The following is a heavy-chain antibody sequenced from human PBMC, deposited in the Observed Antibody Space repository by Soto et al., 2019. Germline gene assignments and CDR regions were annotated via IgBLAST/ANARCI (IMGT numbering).Heavy chain of an antibody. CDR2: ISRSGNVV. CDR3: ARREYDAFDI. Sequence: XVSLRLSCAASGPTFRDFYMNWIRQAPGKGLEWVSYISRSGNVVFYADSLRGRFTISRDNAKNSVYLQMNSLRVEDTAIYYCARREYDAFDIWGQGTLVTVSS. V-gene: IGHV3-11*01. J-gene: IGHJ3*02. CDR1: GPTFRDFY.